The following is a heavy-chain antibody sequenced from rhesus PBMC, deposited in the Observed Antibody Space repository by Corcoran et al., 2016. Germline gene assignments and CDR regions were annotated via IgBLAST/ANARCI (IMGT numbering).Heavy chain of an antibody. CDR3: AKRAYYYSGSYYFDY. Sequence: EVQLVETGGGLVQPGGSLKLSCAVSGFIFSSYGMSWVRQAQGKGLEWVLVINSGGGSTYYANSVKGRFTISRDNSKNTLSLQMNSLGPDDTAVYYCAKRAYYYSGSYYFDYWGQGVLVTVSS. D-gene: IGHD3-16*01. CDR1: GFIFSSYG. V-gene: IGHV3S5*01. CDR2: INSGGGST. J-gene: IGHJ4*01.